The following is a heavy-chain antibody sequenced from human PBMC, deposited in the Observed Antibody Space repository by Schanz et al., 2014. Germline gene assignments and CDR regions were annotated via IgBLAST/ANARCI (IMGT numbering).Heavy chain of an antibody. V-gene: IGHV3-48*02. D-gene: IGHD3-9*01. CDR3: ARDHPHRGVTGYYNDV. Sequence: EVQLVESGGVVVQPGGSLRLSCAASGFTFDDYTMHWVRQAPGRGLEWISYIGSSSTTMYYADSVKGRFTISRDNAKNSLYLQMNSLRDEDTAVYYCARDHPHRGVTGYYNDVWGQGTSVTVSS. CDR2: IGSSSTTM. CDR1: GFTFDDYT. J-gene: IGHJ6*02.